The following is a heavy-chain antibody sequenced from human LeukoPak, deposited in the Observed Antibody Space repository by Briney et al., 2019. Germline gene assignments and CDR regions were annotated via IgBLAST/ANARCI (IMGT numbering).Heavy chain of an antibody. V-gene: IGHV4-39*01. Sequence: SETLSLTCTVSGGSISSSSYYWGWIRQPPGKGLEWIGSIYYSGSTYYNPSLKSRVTISVDTSKNQFSLKLSSVTAADTAVYYCARVVGYGSGSYYNVYYYYYMDVWGKGTTVTISS. CDR2: IYYSGST. CDR1: GGSISSSSYY. CDR3: ARVVGYGSGSYYNVYYYYYMDV. J-gene: IGHJ6*03. D-gene: IGHD3-10*01.